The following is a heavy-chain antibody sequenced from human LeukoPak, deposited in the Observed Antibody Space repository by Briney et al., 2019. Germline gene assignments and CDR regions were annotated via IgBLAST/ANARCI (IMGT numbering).Heavy chain of an antibody. CDR3: ARGAMIVVPTSRWFDP. J-gene: IGHJ5*02. D-gene: IGHD3-22*01. CDR1: GYTFTSYG. V-gene: IGHV1-18*01. CDR2: ISAYNGNT. Sequence: ASVKVSCKASGYTFTSYGISWVRQAPGQGLEWMGWISAYNGNTNYAQKLQGRVTMTTDTSTSTAYMELSRLRSDDTAVYYCARGAMIVVPTSRWFDPWGQGTLVTVSS.